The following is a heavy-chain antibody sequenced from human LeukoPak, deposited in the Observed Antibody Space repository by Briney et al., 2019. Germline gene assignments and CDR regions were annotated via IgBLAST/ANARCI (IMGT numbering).Heavy chain of an antibody. V-gene: IGHV3-48*01. CDR2: ISSSGSTI. CDR1: GFTFSSYS. J-gene: IGHJ6*03. Sequence: PGGSLRLSCAASGFTFSSYSMNWVRQAPGKGLEWVSYISSSGSTIYYADSVKGRFTISRDNAKNSLYLQMNSLRAEDTAVYYCAREDGGYCSSTSCYYYYYMDVWGKGTTVTVSS. CDR3: AREDGGYCSSTSCYYYYYMDV. D-gene: IGHD2-2*01.